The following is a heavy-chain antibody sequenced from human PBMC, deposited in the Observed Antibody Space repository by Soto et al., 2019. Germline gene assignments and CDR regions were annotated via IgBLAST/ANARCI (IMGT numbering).Heavy chain of an antibody. J-gene: IGHJ4*02. D-gene: IGHD6-19*01. CDR2: IHPSNSDT. V-gene: IGHV5-51*01. CDR3: ARSSGWLDY. CDR1: GYTFTNSW. Sequence: PGESLKISCKGSGYTFTNSWIAWLRQIPGKGLEWMGIIHPSNSDTRYSPSFQGQVSISADKSINTAYLQWSSLEASDTAMYYCARSSGWLDYWGQGTLVTVSS.